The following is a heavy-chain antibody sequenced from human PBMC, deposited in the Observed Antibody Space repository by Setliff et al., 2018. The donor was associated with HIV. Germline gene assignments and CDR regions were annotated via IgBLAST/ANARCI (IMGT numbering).Heavy chain of an antibody. Sequence: SETLSLTCAVSGDSISSDYWSWIRQSPGKGLEWIGHIHYKGNIDYNASLKSRLAISSDTSKNQFSLNLSSVIAADTAIYFCARFTVVVFGAGEPSWFDPWGQGILVTVSS. CDR1: GDSISSDY. CDR2: IHYKGNI. CDR3: ARFTVVVFGAGEPSWFDP. D-gene: IGHD2-15*01. V-gene: IGHV4-30-4*08. J-gene: IGHJ5*02.